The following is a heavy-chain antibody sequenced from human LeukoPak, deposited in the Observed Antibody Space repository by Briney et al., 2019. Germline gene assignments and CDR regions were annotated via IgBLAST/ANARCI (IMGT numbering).Heavy chain of an antibody. V-gene: IGHV4-4*07. D-gene: IGHD5-12*01. CDR3: ARGTEKTRISGYFSFDH. Sequence: SETLSLTCTVAGASISGYFWTWIRQPAGKELEWIGRVYTSGTTYYNPSPESRVTISLDTFNNQFSLRVTSVTAADTAIYYCARGTEKTRISGYFSFDHWGRGLLVTVSS. J-gene: IGHJ4*02. CDR2: VYTSGTT. CDR1: GASISGYF.